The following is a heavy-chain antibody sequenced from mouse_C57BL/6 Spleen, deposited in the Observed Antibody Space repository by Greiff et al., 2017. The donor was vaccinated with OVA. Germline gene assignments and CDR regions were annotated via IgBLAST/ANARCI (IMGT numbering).Heavy chain of an antibody. D-gene: IGHD2-3*01. Sequence: EVKLQESGPGMVKPSQSLSLTCTVTGYSITSGYDWHWIRHFPGNKLEWMGYISYSGSTNYNPSLKSRISITHDTSKNHFFLKLNSVTTEDTATYYCARERSDGYYNGWYFDVWGTGTTVTVSS. J-gene: IGHJ1*03. CDR3: ARERSDGYYNGWYFDV. V-gene: IGHV3-1*01. CDR2: ISYSGST. CDR1: GYSITSGYD.